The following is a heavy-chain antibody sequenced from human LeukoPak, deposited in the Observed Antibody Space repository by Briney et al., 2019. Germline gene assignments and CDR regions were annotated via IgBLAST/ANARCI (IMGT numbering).Heavy chain of an antibody. CDR1: GFTFRNYE. D-gene: IGHD6-19*01. V-gene: IGHV3-48*03. CDR3: ARADMAVVPVFDY. Sequence: PGGSLRLSCAASGFTFRNYELNWVRQAPGKGLGWISYISNSGSTIYYADSVRGRFTISRDNARNSLYLQMNSLRAEDTAVYYCARADMAVVPVFDYWGQGTLVTVSS. J-gene: IGHJ4*02. CDR2: ISNSGSTI.